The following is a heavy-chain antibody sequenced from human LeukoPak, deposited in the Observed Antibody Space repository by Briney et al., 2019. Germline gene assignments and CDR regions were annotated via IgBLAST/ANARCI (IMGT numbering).Heavy chain of an antibody. CDR2: INHSGST. J-gene: IGHJ4*02. CDR1: GGSFSGYY. Sequence: PSETLSLTCAVHGGSFSGYYWSWIRQPPGKGLEWIGEINHSGSTNYNPSLKRRVTISVDTSKNQFSLKLSSVTAADTAVYYCARGLYYVWGSYRLDYWGQGTLVTVSS. V-gene: IGHV4-34*01. CDR3: ARGLYYVWGSYRLDY. D-gene: IGHD3-16*02.